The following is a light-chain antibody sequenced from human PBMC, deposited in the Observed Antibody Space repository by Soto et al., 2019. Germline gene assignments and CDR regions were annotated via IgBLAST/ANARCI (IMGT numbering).Light chain of an antibody. CDR1: SSDVGDYNY. CDR2: DVS. J-gene: IGLJ2*01. V-gene: IGLV2-14*03. CDR3: SSSTTSTSFVV. Sequence: QSALTQPASVSGSPGQSITISCTGTSSDVGDYNYVSWYQQHPGKAPKLMIYDVSNRPSGVSNRFSGSKSGNTASLTISGLQAEDEADYYCSSSTTSTSFVVFGGGTKVTVL.